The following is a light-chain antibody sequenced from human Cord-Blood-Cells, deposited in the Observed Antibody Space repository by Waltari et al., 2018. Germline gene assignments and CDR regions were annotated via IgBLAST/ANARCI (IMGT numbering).Light chain of an antibody. Sequence: DIQMTQSPSTLSASVGDRVTITCRASPSISSWLAWYQQKPGKAPKLLIYKASSLESGVPSRFSGSGSGTEFTLTISSLQPDDCATYYCQQYNSYSRTFGQGTKVEIK. CDR1: PSISSW. CDR3: QQYNSYSRT. V-gene: IGKV1-5*03. J-gene: IGKJ1*01. CDR2: KAS.